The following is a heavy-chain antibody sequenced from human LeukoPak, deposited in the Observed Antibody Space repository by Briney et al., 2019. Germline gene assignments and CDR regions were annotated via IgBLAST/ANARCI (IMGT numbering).Heavy chain of an antibody. V-gene: IGHV3-23*01. CDR1: GFTFSSYA. J-gene: IGHJ4*02. CDR2: ISGSGGST. D-gene: IGHD3-22*01. Sequence: GGSLRLSCAASGFTFSSYAMSWVRQAPGKGLEWVSAISGSGGSTYYADSVKGRFTISRDNSKNTLYPQMNSLRAEDTAVYYCAKTYDSSGYVDYWGQGTLVTVSS. CDR3: AKTYDSSGYVDY.